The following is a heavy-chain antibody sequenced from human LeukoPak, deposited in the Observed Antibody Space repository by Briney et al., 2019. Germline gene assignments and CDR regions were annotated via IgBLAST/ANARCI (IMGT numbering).Heavy chain of an antibody. J-gene: IGHJ4*02. CDR2: IYYSGGT. V-gene: IGHV4-31*03. CDR1: GASISSGGYY. D-gene: IGHD3-22*01. Sequence: SQTLSLTCTVSGASISSGGYYWSWIRQHPGKGLEWIGYIYYSGGTYYNPSLKSRLTISIDTSKNQFSLKLSSVTAADTAVYYCARGYYDSSGYYRTNYFDYWGQGTLVTVSS. CDR3: ARGYYDSSGYYRTNYFDY.